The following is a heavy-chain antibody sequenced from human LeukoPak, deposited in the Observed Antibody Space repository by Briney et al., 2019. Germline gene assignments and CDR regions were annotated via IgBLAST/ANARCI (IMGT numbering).Heavy chain of an antibody. Sequence: SGGSVTLSCRVSGSSFSGHGMHWVRQAPGKGLEWVAVIWYDGTNKHYADSVKGRFTISRDNSKNILNLQMNSLRAEDTAVYYCAGDPRGFGEYRQFDYWGQGTLVTVSS. D-gene: IGHD3-10*01. J-gene: IGHJ4*02. CDR1: GSSFSGHG. CDR3: AGDPRGFGEYRQFDY. CDR2: IWYDGTNK. V-gene: IGHV3-33*01.